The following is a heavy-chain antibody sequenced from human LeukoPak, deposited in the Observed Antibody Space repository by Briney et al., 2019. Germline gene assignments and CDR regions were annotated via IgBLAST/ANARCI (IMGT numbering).Heavy chain of an antibody. CDR3: AKLMVRGVIITSSSDY. CDR2: ISYDGSNK. D-gene: IGHD3-10*01. V-gene: IGHV3-30*18. J-gene: IGHJ4*02. Sequence: PGGSLRLSCAASGFTFSSYGMHWVRQAPGKGLEWVAVISYDGSNKYYADSVKGRFTISRDNSKNTLYLQMNSLRAEDTAVYYCAKLMVRGVIITSSSDYWGQGTLVTVSS. CDR1: GFTFSSYG.